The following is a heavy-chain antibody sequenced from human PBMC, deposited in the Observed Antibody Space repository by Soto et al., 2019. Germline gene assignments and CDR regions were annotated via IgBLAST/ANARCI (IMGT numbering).Heavy chain of an antibody. CDR2: INAGNGNT. J-gene: IGHJ5*02. V-gene: IGHV1-3*01. CDR1: GYTFTSYA. CDR3: ARSSITRGSGSYYNTNSWFDP. D-gene: IGHD3-10*01. Sequence: ASVKVSCKASGYTFTSYAMHWVRQAPGQRLEWMGWINAGNGNTKYSQKFQGRVTITRDTSASTAYMELSSLRSEDTAVYYCARSSITRGSGSYYNTNSWFDPWG.